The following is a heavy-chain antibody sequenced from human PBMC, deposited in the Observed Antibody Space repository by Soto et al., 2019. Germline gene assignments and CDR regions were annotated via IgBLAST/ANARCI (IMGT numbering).Heavy chain of an antibody. V-gene: IGHV3-23*01. CDR3: AKDGGAGSGSYNWFDP. CDR1: GFTFSSYA. Sequence: GGSLRLSCAASGFTFSSYAMSWVRQAPGKGLEWVSAISGSGGSTYYADSVKGRFTISRDNSKNTLYLQMNSLRAEDTAVYYCAKDGGAGSGSYNWFDPWGQGTLVTVSS. J-gene: IGHJ5*02. CDR2: ISGSGGST. D-gene: IGHD3-3*01.